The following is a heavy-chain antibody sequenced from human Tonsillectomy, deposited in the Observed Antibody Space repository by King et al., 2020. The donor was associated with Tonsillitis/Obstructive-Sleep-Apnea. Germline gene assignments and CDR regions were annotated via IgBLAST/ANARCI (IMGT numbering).Heavy chain of an antibody. V-gene: IGHV1-18*01. J-gene: IGHJ4*02. D-gene: IGHD3-16*01. Sequence: QLVQSGAEVKKPGASVKVSCKASGYPFTSYGISWVRLATGQGIEWRGWINTYNGNTNYAQKLQGRVTMTTDTSTSTAYMELRGLRSDDTAVYYCARVQTPLWAVAWDFDYWGQGTLVTVSS. CDR1: GYPFTSYG. CDR2: INTYNGNT. CDR3: ARVQTPLWAVAWDFDY.